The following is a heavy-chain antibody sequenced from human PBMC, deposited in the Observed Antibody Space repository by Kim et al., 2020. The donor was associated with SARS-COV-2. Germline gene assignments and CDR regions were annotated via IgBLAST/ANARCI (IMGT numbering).Heavy chain of an antibody. Sequence: SNSPAFQGQVTISADKSISTAHLQWSSLKASDTAMYYCARHAQASNAFDIWGQGTMVTVSS. V-gene: IGHV5-51*01. J-gene: IGHJ3*02. CDR3: ARHAQASNAFDI.